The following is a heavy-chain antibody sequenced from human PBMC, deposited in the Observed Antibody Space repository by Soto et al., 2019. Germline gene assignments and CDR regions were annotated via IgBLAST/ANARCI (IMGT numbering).Heavy chain of an antibody. D-gene: IGHD3-9*01. CDR1: GYTFTSYG. Sequence: ASVKVSCKASGYTFTSYGISWVRQAPGQGLEWMGWISAYNGNTNYAQKLQGRVTMTTDTSTSTAYMELRSLRSDDTAVYYCARTDYDILTGYPTHAFDISGQGTMVTVSS. V-gene: IGHV1-18*01. CDR2: ISAYNGNT. CDR3: ARTDYDILTGYPTHAFDI. J-gene: IGHJ3*02.